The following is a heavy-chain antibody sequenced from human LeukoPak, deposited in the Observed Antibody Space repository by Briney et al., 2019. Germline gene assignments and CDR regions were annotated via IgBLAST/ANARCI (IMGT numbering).Heavy chain of an antibody. CDR3: AREKGDSSGYYYSFDY. D-gene: IGHD3-22*01. CDR2: IIPILGIA. J-gene: IGHJ4*02. CDR1: GGTFSSYA. V-gene: IGHV1-69*04. Sequence: ASVKVSCKASGGTFSSYAISWVRQAPGQGLEWMGRIIPILGIANYAQKFQGRVTITADKSTSTAYMELSSLRSEDTAVYYCAREKGDSSGYYYSFDYWGQGTLVTVSS.